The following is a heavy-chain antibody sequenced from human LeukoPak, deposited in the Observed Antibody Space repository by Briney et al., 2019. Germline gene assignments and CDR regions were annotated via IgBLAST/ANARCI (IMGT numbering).Heavy chain of an antibody. D-gene: IGHD2-2*01. Sequence: GESLRLSCAASGFTFSSYSMNWVRQAPGKGLEWVSYISSSSSTIYYADSVKGRFTISRDNAKNSLYLQMNSLRAEDTAVYYCASLIVIVPADWFDPWGQGTLVTVSS. V-gene: IGHV3-48*01. CDR1: GFTFSSYS. J-gene: IGHJ5*02. CDR3: ASLIVIVPADWFDP. CDR2: ISSSSSTI.